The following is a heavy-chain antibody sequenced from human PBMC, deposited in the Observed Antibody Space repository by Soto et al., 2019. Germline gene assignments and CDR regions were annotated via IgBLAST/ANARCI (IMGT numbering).Heavy chain of an antibody. CDR2: IYHSGST. J-gene: IGHJ4*01. CDR1: GGSISSSNW. V-gene: IGHV4-4*02. D-gene: IGHD6-19*01. Sequence: TLSLTCAVSGGSISSSNWWSWVRQPPGKGLEWIGEIYHSGSTNYNPSLKSRVTISVDTSNNQLSLKLRSVTAADTAVYYCARHDGFSSGWIFDYWGHGTLVTVSS. CDR3: ARHDGFSSGWIFDY.